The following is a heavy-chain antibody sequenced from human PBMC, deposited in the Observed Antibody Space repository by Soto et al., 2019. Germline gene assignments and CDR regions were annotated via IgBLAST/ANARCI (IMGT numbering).Heavy chain of an antibody. J-gene: IGHJ4*02. D-gene: IGHD3-9*01. CDR3: ARWGSYIYYFDY. CDR1: GGSISSGGYY. CDR2: IYYSGST. Sequence: SETLSLTCTVSGGSISSGGYYWSWIRQHPGKGLEWIGYIYYSGSTYYNPSLKSRVTISVDTSKNQFSLKLSSVTAADTAVYYCARWGSYIYYFDYWGQGTLVTVAS. V-gene: IGHV4-31*03.